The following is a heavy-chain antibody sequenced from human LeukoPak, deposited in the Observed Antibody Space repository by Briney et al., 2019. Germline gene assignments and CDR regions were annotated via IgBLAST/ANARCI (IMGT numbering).Heavy chain of an antibody. CDR1: GGSISSNAYC. CDR2: IYYSGST. V-gene: IGHV4-39*02. CDR3: AIVTSYGLIDF. Sequence: SETLSLTCIVSGGSISSNAYCWGWIRQPPGKGLEYIGSIYYSGSTYYNPSLKSRVTISVDTSKNQLSLKLSSVTAADTAVYYCAIVTSYGLIDFGGQGTLVTVSS. J-gene: IGHJ4*02. D-gene: IGHD3-10*01.